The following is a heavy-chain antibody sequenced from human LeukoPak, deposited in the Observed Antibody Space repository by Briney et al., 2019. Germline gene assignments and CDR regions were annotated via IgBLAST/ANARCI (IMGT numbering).Heavy chain of an antibody. J-gene: IGHJ3*02. Sequence: GSLRLSCAASGFTFSSYAMHWVRQAPGKGLEWVAVISYDGSNKYYADSVKGRFTISRDNSKNTPYLQMNSLRAEDTAVYYCARDHPTVTDGDAFDIWGQGTMVTVSS. CDR1: GFTFSSYA. D-gene: IGHD4-11*01. V-gene: IGHV3-30-3*01. CDR3: ARDHPTVTDGDAFDI. CDR2: ISYDGSNK.